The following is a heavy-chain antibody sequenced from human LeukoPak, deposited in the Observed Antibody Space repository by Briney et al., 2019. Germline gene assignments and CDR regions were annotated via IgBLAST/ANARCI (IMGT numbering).Heavy chain of an antibody. CDR2: INPSGGST. CDR3: ARGGSSSLRSLYYFDY. Sequence: ASVKVSCKASGYTFTSYYMHWVRQAPGQGLEWMGIINPSGGSTSYAQKFRGRVTMTRDTSTSTVYMELSSLRSEDTAVYYCARGGSSSLRSLYYFDYWGQGTLVTVSS. CDR1: GYTFTSYY. J-gene: IGHJ4*02. D-gene: IGHD6-13*01. V-gene: IGHV1-46*01.